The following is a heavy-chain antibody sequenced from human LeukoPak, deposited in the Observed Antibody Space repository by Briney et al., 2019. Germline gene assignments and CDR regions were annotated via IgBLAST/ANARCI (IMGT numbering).Heavy chain of an antibody. CDR2: IYYSGST. D-gene: IGHD1-1*01. V-gene: IGHV4-59*08. Sequence: PSETLSLTCTVSGGSISSYYWSWIRQPPGKGLEWIGYIYYSGSTNYNPSLKSRVTISVDTSKNQFSLKLSSVTAADTAVYYCARHGNSLMGPANYFDYWGQGTLVTVSS. CDR3: ARHGNSLMGPANYFDY. J-gene: IGHJ4*02. CDR1: GGSISSYY.